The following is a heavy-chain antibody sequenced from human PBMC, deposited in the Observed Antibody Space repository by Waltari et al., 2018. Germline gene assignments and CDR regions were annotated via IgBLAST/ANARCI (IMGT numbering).Heavy chain of an antibody. D-gene: IGHD3-10*01. CDR2: IYDSGTT. CDR1: GGSISSGGYY. V-gene: IGHV4-31*03. J-gene: IGHJ3*02. Sequence: QVQLQESGPGLVKPSQTLSLTCTVSGGSISSGGYYWSWIRQHPGKGLECIGYIYDSGTTYYTPPLKSRVNISVYTSKNQFSLKLGAVNAAETAVYYWARGSRDHYGSGGGDAFDIWGQGTMVTVSS. CDR3: ARGSRDHYGSGGGDAFDI.